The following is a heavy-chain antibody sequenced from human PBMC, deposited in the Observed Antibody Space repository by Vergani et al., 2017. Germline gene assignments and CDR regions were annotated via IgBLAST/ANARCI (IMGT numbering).Heavy chain of an antibody. CDR1: GGSIRSGSYY. V-gene: IGHV4-61*02. D-gene: IGHD2/OR15-2a*01. Sequence: QVQLQESGPGLVKPSQTLSLTCTVSGGSIRSGSYYWSWIRQPAGKGLELIGRIYTRGSTNYSPSLMSRVTITVDTSKKQFSRKLSSVTAADTAVYYCARDRANFIDYWGQGTLVTVSS. CDR3: ARDRANFIDY. J-gene: IGHJ4*02. CDR2: IYTRGST.